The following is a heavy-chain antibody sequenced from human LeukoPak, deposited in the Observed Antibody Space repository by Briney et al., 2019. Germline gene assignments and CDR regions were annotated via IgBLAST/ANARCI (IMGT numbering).Heavy chain of an antibody. CDR2: IIPIFGTA. CDR3: ARDDSSGYYSGP. J-gene: IGHJ5*02. D-gene: IGHD3-22*01. Sequence: ASVKVSCKASGGTFSSYAISWVRQAPGQGLEWMGGIIPIFGTANYAQKFQGRVTITADESTSTAYMELSSLRSDDTAVYYCARDDSSGYYSGPWGQGTLVTVSS. V-gene: IGHV1-69*13. CDR1: GGTFSSYA.